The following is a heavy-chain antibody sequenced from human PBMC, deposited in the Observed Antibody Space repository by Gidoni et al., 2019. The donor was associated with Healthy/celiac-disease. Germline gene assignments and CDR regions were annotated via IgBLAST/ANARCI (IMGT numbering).Heavy chain of an antibody. Sequence: QVQLQESGPGLVKPSETLSLTCTVSGYSISSGYYWGWIRQPPGKGLEWSGSIYHSGSTYYNPSLKSRVTISVDTSKNQFSLKLSSVTAADTAVYYCARDYVLWFGGGGDLDAFDIWGQGTMVTVSS. J-gene: IGHJ3*02. V-gene: IGHV4-38-2*02. CDR3: ARDYVLWFGGGGDLDAFDI. CDR1: GYSISSGYY. D-gene: IGHD3-10*01. CDR2: IYHSGST.